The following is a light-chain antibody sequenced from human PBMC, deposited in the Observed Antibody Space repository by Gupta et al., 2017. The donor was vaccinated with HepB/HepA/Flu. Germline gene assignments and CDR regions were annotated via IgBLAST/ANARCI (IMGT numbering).Light chain of an antibody. CDR3: AAWDDSRNGWV. CDR2: SNN. J-gene: IGLJ3*02. CDR1: SSNIGSNT. V-gene: IGLV1-44*01. Sequence: SVLTQPPPASGTPGPRVTISCSGSSSNIGSNTVNWYQQLPGTAPKLLIYSNNQRPSGVPDRFSGSKSGTSASLAISGLQSEDEADYYCAAWDDSRNGWVFGGGTKLTVL.